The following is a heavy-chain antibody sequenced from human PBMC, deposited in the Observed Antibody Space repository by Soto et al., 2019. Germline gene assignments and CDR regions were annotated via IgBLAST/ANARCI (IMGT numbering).Heavy chain of an antibody. Sequence: ASVKVSCKASGYTFTSYYMHWVRPAPGQGLELMGIINPSGGSTSYAQKFQGRVTMTRDTSTSTVYMELSSLRSEDTAVYYCARGLMGITMVRGVFFDYWGQGTLVTVSS. V-gene: IGHV1-46*01. J-gene: IGHJ4*02. CDR1: GYTFTSYY. D-gene: IGHD3-10*01. CDR2: INPSGGST. CDR3: ARGLMGITMVRGVFFDY.